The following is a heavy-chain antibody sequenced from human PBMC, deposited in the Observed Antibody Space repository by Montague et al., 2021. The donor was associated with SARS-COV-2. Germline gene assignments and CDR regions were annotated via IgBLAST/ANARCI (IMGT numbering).Heavy chain of an antibody. V-gene: IGHV5-10-1*01. CDR1: GYSFTSYW. Sequence: QSVAEVKTPGESLRISCKGSGYSFTSYWISWVRQMPGKGLEWMGRIDPSDSYTSYSPSFQGHVTISADKSISTAYLQWSSLKASDTAMYYCARQNTYYYGSGSYLGWFDPWGQGTLVTVSS. CDR3: ARQNTYYYGSGSYLGWFDP. D-gene: IGHD3-10*01. CDR2: IDPSDSYT. J-gene: IGHJ5*02.